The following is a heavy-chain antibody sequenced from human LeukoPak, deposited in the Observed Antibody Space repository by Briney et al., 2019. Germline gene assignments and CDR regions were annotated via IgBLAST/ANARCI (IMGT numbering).Heavy chain of an antibody. Sequence: PGGSLRLSCAASGFTFSSYWMSWVRQAPGKGLEWVANIKQDGSEKYYVDSVKGRFTISRDNAKNSLYVQMNSLRAEDTAVYFCARAHGGFGETFDIWGQGTMVTVSS. CDR1: GFTFSSYW. CDR2: IKQDGSEK. J-gene: IGHJ3*02. V-gene: IGHV3-7*01. D-gene: IGHD3-10*01. CDR3: ARAHGGFGETFDI.